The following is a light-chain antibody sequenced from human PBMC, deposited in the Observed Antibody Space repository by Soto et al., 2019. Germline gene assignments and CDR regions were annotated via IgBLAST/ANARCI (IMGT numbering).Light chain of an antibody. CDR1: QGISNY. Sequence: DIHMTQSPSSLSASVGDRVTITCRASQGISNYLGWYQQKPGKAPRSLIYSASSLQSGVPSRFSGSGSGTEFTLTISSLQPDDFATYYCQHYKMYSPWTFGQGTKVEIK. J-gene: IGKJ1*01. V-gene: IGKV1-16*01. CDR3: QHYKMYSPWT. CDR2: SAS.